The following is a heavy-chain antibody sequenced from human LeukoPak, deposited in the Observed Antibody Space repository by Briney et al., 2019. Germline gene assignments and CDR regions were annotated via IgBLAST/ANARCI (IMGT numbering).Heavy chain of an antibody. CDR1: GGSISSSSYY. V-gene: IGHV4-39*02. CDR2: IYYSGST. D-gene: IGHD5-18*01. CDR3: ARDGGHGYSYAVRGDFDY. Sequence: SETLSLTCTVSGGSISSSSYYWGWIRQPPGKGLEWIGYIYYSGSTYYNPSLKSRVTMSVDTSKNQFSLKLTSVTAADTAVYYCARDGGHGYSYAVRGDFDYWGQGTLVTVSS. J-gene: IGHJ4*02.